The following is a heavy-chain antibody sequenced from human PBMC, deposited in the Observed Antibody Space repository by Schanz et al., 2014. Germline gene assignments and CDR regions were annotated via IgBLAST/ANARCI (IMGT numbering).Heavy chain of an antibody. D-gene: IGHD1-1*01. CDR2: ISGSGGTI. V-gene: IGHV3-48*01. Sequence: VRLVESGGGVVQPGRSLRLSCAASGFTLSSYGMHWVRQAPGKGLEWVSAISGSGGTIYYADSVKGRFTISRDNAKNSLYLEMNSLRAEDTALYYCARDRRNADLDYWGQGTLVTVSS. CDR3: ARDRRNADLDY. J-gene: IGHJ4*02. CDR1: GFTLSSYG.